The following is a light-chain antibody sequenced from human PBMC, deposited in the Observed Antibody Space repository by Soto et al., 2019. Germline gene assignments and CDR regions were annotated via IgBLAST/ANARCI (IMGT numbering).Light chain of an antibody. J-gene: IGLJ2*01. CDR1: ISDVGRYNL. Sequence: QSALTQPASVSGSPGQSITISCTGTISDVGRYNLVSWYQQHPDKAPKLIIYEDSERPSGVSHRFSGSTSGNTASLTISGLQTEDEAKYFCCSYAGGASVVFGGGTKLTVL. V-gene: IGLV2-23*01. CDR2: EDS. CDR3: CSYAGGASVV.